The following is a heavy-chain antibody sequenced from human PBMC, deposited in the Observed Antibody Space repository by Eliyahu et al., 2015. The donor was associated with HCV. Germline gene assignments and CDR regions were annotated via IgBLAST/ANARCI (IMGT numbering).Heavy chain of an antibody. J-gene: IGHJ4*02. CDR2: ISXXXSXI. Sequence: EVQLVESGGGLVKPGGSLRLSXXASGFTFSSYSMNWXRQAPGKGLEWVSSISXXXSXIYYADSVKGXFTISRDNAKNSLYLQMNSLRAEDTAVYYCARSSGSYSPLWYWGQGTLVTVSS. V-gene: IGHV3-21*01. D-gene: IGHD1-26*01. CDR1: GFTFSSYS. CDR3: ARSSGSYSPLWY.